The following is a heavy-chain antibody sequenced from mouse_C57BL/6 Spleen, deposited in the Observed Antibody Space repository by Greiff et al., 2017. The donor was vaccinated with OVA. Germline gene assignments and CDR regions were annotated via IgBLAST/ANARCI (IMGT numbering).Heavy chain of an antibody. CDR2: IDPSDSYT. Sequence: QVQLQQSGAELVMPGASVKLSCKASGYTFTSYWMHWVKQRPGQGLEWIGEIDPSDSYTNYNQKFKGKSTLTVDKASSTAYMQLSSLTSEDSAVYYCPQKDYWGQGTSGTVSS. J-gene: IGHJ4*01. CDR1: GYTFTSYW. V-gene: IGHV1-69*01. CDR3: PQKDY.